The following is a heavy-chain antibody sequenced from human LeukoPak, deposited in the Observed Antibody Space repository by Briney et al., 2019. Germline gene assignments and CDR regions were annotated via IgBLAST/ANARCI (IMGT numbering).Heavy chain of an antibody. CDR2: INSDGSST. CDR3: ASSSVAARHPLDY. Sequence: GGSLRLSCAASGFTFSSYWMHWVRQAPGKGLVWVSRINSDGSSTSYADSVKGRFTISRDNAKNTLYLQMNSLRAEDTAVYYCASSSVAARHPLDYWGQGTLVTVSS. D-gene: IGHD6-6*01. V-gene: IGHV3-74*01. CDR1: GFTFSSYW. J-gene: IGHJ4*02.